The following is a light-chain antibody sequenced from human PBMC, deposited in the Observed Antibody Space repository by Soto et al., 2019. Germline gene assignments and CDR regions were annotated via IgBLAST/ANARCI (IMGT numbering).Light chain of an antibody. CDR1: SSDVGGYNY. J-gene: IGLJ2*01. CDR3: SSYTSSGTLMV. CDR2: DVS. Sequence: QSALTQPASVSGSPGQSITISCTGTSSDVGGYNYVSWYQQHPGKASKLMIYDVSNRPSGVSNRFSGSKSGNTASLTISGLQAADEADYYCSSYTSSGTLMVFGGGTKLTVL. V-gene: IGLV2-14*01.